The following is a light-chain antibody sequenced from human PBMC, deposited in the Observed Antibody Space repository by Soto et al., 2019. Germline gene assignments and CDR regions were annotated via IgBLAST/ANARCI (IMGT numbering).Light chain of an antibody. CDR1: QNIGTS. CDR3: QQLRMYPST. Sequence: DIQMTQSPSTLSASVGDRVTITCRASQNIGTSLAWYQQTPGKAPKLLISDASTLESGVPSRFGGSGSGTEFTLSITSLQPDDFATYYCQQLRMYPSTFGGGTKVDIK. J-gene: IGKJ4*01. V-gene: IGKV1-5*01. CDR2: DAS.